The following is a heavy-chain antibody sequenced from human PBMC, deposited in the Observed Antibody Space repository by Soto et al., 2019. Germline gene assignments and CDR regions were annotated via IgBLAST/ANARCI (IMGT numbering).Heavy chain of an antibody. J-gene: IGHJ6*02. Sequence: PSETLSLTCAVYGGSFSGYYWIWIRQPRGKGLEWIGEVNDSGSTNCNPSLKSRVTISKVTSKNQFSLKLSSVTAADTAVYYCASALGGTGRFYYYGMDVWGQGTTVTVSS. CDR2: VNDSGST. CDR1: GGSFSGYY. D-gene: IGHD3-16*01. CDR3: ASALGGTGRFYYYGMDV. V-gene: IGHV4-34*01.